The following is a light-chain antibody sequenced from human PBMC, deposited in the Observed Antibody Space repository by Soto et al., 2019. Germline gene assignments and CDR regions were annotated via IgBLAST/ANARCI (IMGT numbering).Light chain of an antibody. CDR3: QQRSNWPPIIT. V-gene: IGKV3-11*01. CDR2: DAS. CDR1: QSVSSY. Sequence: EIVLTQSPATLSLSPGERATLSCRASQSVSSYLAWYQQKPGQAPRLLIYDASNRATGIPARFSGSGSGTDFTLTISSLEPGDFAVYYCQQRSNWPPIITFGQGTRLEIK. J-gene: IGKJ5*01.